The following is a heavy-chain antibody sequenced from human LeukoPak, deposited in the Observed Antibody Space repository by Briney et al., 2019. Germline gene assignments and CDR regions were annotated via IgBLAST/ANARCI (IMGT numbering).Heavy chain of an antibody. CDR3: ARRTYTNNYYFDY. CDR2: IYYSGTT. V-gene: IGHV4-39*01. Sequence: SETLSLTCTVSGYFISGSSYYWGWIRQSPGKGLEWIGNIYYSGTTHFSPSLHSRVTISVDTSKNQFSLKLTSVTAADTALYFCARRTYTNNYYFDYWGQGTLVTVSS. CDR1: GYFISGSSYY. J-gene: IGHJ4*02. D-gene: IGHD1-1*01.